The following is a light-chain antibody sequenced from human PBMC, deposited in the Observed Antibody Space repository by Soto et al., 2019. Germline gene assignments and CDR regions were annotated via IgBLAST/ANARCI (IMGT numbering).Light chain of an antibody. CDR2: GVS. V-gene: IGKV3D-15*01. CDR3: QKYNTYSQK. Sequence: EIVMTQSPATLSLSPGDTATLSCIASQSVDTNLAWYVQKPGQAPRRLMYGVSTWGTGVTARFSGSGSGTEFTLTISSLQPDDCATYYCQKYNTYSQKFGQGTKVDIK. CDR1: QSVDTN. J-gene: IGKJ1*01.